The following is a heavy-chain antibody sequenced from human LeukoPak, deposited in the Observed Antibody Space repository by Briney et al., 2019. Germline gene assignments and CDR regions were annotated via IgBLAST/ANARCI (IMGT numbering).Heavy chain of an antibody. D-gene: IGHD2-2*01. Sequence: PGGSLRLSCAASGFTFSSYGMHWVRQAPGKGLEWVAVIWYDGSNKYYADSVKGRFTISRDNSKNTLYLQMNSLRAEDTAVYYCAKSNEQVPAATDYGMDVWGQGTTVTVSS. CDR1: GFTFSSYG. CDR3: AKSNEQVPAATDYGMDV. CDR2: IWYDGSNK. V-gene: IGHV3-33*06. J-gene: IGHJ6*02.